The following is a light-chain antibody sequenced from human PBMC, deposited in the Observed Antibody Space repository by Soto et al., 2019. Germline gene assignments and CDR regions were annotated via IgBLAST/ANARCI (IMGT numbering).Light chain of an antibody. Sequence: QSVLTQPPSASGTPGQRVTISCSGSSSNIGSNTVSWYQQLPGTAPKLLIYGNNQRPSGVPDRFSGSKSGPSASLAISGLQSEDEADYYCAACDDRLNGVVFGGGTKLTVL. CDR2: GNN. CDR3: AACDDRLNGVV. J-gene: IGLJ2*01. CDR1: SSNIGSNT. V-gene: IGLV1-44*01.